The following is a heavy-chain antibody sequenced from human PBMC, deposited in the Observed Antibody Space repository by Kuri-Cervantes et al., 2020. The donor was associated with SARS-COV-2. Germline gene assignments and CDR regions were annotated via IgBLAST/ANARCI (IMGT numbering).Heavy chain of an antibody. J-gene: IGHJ4*02. CDR1: GFTFSSHS. Sequence: GESLKISCAASGFTFSSHSMNWVRQAPGKGLEWVSSISSSSSYIYYADSVEGRFTISRDNAKNSLYLQMNSLRAEDTAVYYCATDLPCSSTSCHQTPVDYWGQGTLVTVSS. CDR3: ATDLPCSSTSCHQTPVDY. D-gene: IGHD2-2*01. CDR2: ISSSSSYI. V-gene: IGHV3-21*01.